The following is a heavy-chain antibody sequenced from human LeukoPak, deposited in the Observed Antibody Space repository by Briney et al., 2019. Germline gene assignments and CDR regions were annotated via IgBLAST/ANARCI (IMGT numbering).Heavy chain of an antibody. D-gene: IGHD3-22*01. V-gene: IGHV3-9*01. J-gene: IGHJ4*02. CDR3: AEAQSVGGYYYDSSGYYTH. CDR1: GFTFNDHA. CDR2: INWNSDNI. Sequence: GGSLRLSCAASGFTFNDHAMYWVRQAPGKGLEWVSGINWNSDNIGYADSVKGRFTISRDDAKNSLFLQMNSLRAEDAALYYCAEAQSVGGYYYDSSGYYTHWGQGTLVTVSS.